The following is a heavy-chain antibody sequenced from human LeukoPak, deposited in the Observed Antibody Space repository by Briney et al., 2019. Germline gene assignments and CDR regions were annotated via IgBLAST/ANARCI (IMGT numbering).Heavy chain of an antibody. CDR1: VFTFS. J-gene: IGHJ5*02. V-gene: IGHV3-23*01. Sequence: GGSLRLSCTASVFTFSMAWVRQAPGMGLEWVSAISGSGNTTYYADFVRGRFTISRDNSKNTLYLQMNGLRVEDTALYYCAKMGGRVWYKVPETWGQGTLVTVSS. D-gene: IGHD6-19*01. CDR2: ISGSGNTT. CDR3: AKMGGRVWYKVPET.